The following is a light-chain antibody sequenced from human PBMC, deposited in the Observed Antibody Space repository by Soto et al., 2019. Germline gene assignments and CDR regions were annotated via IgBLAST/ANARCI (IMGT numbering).Light chain of an antibody. CDR1: QSVSSN. CDR2: GAS. Sequence: EIVMTQSPATLSVSPGERATLSCRASQSVSSNLAWYQQKPGQAPRLLIYGASTRATGIPARFSGSGSGTEFTLTISSLQSEDFGVYYCQQYNNWPPPLTFGGGTKVEI. CDR3: QQYNNWPPPLT. J-gene: IGKJ4*01. V-gene: IGKV3-15*01.